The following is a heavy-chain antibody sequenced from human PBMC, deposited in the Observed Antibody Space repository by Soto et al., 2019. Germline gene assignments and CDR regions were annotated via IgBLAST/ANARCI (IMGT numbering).Heavy chain of an antibody. CDR1: GGSISSTSYF. CDR3: ARHYMAGPFIDS. V-gene: IGHV4-39*01. D-gene: IGHD6-19*01. J-gene: IGHJ4*02. Sequence: QLRLQESGPGLVKPSETLSLTCTVSGGSISSTSYFWGWIRQPPGKGLEWIGNIYYSGSTYYNPSLKSRVTLSVDTSKNHFSLKVSSVTAADSAVNYCARHYMAGPFIDSWSQGTLVTVSS. CDR2: IYYSGST.